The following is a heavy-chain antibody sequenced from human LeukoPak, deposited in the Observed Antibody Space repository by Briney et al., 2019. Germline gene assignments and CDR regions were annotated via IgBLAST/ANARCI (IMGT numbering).Heavy chain of an antibody. CDR3: ARGPVGGVSYNYYHGMDV. J-gene: IGHJ6*02. D-gene: IGHD3-16*01. Sequence: GGSLRLSCAASGFTFSSYAMHWVRQAPGKGLEWVAVISYDGSNKYYADSVKGRFTISRDNSKNTLYLQMNSLRAEDTAVYYCARGPVGGVSYNYYHGMDVWGPGTTVTVSS. V-gene: IGHV3-30-3*01. CDR2: ISYDGSNK. CDR1: GFTFSSYA.